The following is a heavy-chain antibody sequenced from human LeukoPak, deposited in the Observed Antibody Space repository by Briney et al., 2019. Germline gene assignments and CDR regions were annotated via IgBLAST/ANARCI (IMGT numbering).Heavy chain of an antibody. Sequence: SETLSLTCTVSGGSISDSNYYWGWIRQPPGRGLEWIGNIYYSGSTNYNPSLKSRVTISVDTSKNQFSLKLSSVTAADTAVYYCARGKTRITIFGVVIPSWFDPWGQGTLVTVSS. J-gene: IGHJ5*02. CDR3: ARGKTRITIFGVVIPSWFDP. V-gene: IGHV4-39*07. D-gene: IGHD3-3*01. CDR2: IYYSGST. CDR1: GGSISDSNYY.